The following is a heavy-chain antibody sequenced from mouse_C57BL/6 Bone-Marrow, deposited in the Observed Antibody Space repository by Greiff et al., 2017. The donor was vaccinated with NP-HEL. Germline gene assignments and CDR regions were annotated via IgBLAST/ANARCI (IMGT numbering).Heavy chain of an antibody. Sequence: QVQLQQPGAELVKPGASVKMSCKASGYTFTSYWITWVKQRPGQGLEWIGDIYPGSGSTNYNEKFKSKATLTVDTSSSTAYMQLSSLTSKDSAVYYCARERYYYGSSPFDYWGKGTTLTVSS. D-gene: IGHD1-1*01. CDR2: IYPGSGST. CDR3: ARERYYYGSSPFDY. V-gene: IGHV1-55*01. CDR1: GYTFTSYW. J-gene: IGHJ2*01.